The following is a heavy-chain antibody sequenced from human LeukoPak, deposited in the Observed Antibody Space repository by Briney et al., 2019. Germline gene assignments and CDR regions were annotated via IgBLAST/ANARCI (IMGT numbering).Heavy chain of an antibody. Sequence: GGSLRLSCAASGFTFSSYWMSWVRQAPGKGLEWVANIKQDGSEKYYVDSVKGRFTISRDNAKNSLYLQMNSLRAEDTAVYYCARDFLMITFGGAYKPLDYWGQGTLVTVSS. CDR3: ARDFLMITFGGAYKPLDY. J-gene: IGHJ4*02. CDR2: IKQDGSEK. D-gene: IGHD3-16*01. CDR1: GFTFSSYW. V-gene: IGHV3-7*01.